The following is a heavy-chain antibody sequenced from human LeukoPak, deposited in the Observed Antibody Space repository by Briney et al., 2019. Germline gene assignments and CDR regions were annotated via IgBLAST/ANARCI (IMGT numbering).Heavy chain of an antibody. D-gene: IGHD6-13*01. V-gene: IGHV4-59*01. CDR1: GDSMTNSY. CDR3: ASAGSSSWYDY. CDR2: IYYSGST. J-gene: IGHJ4*02. Sequence: PSETLSLTCTVSGDSMTNSYWTWLRQPPGRGLEWIGYIYYSGSTNYNPSLKSRVTISVDTSKNQFSLKLSSVTAADTAVYYCASAGSSSWYDYWGQGTLVTVSS.